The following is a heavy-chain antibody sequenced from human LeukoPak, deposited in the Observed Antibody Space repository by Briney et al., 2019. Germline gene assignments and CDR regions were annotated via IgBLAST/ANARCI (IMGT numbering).Heavy chain of an antibody. J-gene: IGHJ4*02. D-gene: IGHD2-2*01. Sequence: GESLRLSCAASGFTFSSYGMHWVRQAPGKGLEWVAVIWYDGSNKYYADSVKGRFTISRGNSKNTLYLQMNSLRAEDTAVYYCARDGSSTSWIYWGQGTLVTVSS. CDR2: IWYDGSNK. CDR1: GFTFSSYG. V-gene: IGHV3-33*01. CDR3: ARDGSSTSWIY.